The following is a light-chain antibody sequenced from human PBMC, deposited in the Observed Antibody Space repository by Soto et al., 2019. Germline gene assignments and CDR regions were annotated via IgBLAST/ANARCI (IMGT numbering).Light chain of an antibody. V-gene: IGKV3-11*01. CDR2: DAS. J-gene: IGKJ5*01. CDR3: QQLSNWPPVIT. CDR1: QSFSGY. Sequence: DILLTQSPATLSLSPGERATLSCRASQSFSGYLAWYQQKPGQAPRLLIYDASKRATGIPARFSGRGSGTDFTLTISSLEPEDFAVFYCQQLSNWPPVITFGQGTRLEIK.